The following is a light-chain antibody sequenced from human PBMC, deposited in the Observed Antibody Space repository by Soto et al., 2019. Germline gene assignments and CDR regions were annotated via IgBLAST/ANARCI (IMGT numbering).Light chain of an antibody. V-gene: IGKV1-39*01. CDR1: QNIGNR. J-gene: IGKJ4*01. Sequence: DIQMTQSPSSLSASLGDRVTITCRSSQNIGNRINWFQRQLGEPPKLLIYSTSSLQNDVPSRFSGRGSGTDFTLTISSLQPEDVATYYCQQSYSVPLTFGGGTKVEFK. CDR3: QQSYSVPLT. CDR2: STS.